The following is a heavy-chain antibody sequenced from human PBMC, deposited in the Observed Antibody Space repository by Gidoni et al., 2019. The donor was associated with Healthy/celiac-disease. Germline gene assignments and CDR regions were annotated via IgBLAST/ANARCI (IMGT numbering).Heavy chain of an antibody. CDR1: GFTFSSYG. Sequence: QVQLVESGGGVVQPGRSLRLSCAASGFTFSSYGMHWVRQAPGKGLEWVAVIWYDGSNKYYADSVKGRFTISRDNSKNTLYLQMNSLRAEDTAVYYCARGGRDYGDYPHFDYWGQGTLVTVSS. CDR2: IWYDGSNK. CDR3: ARGGRDYGDYPHFDY. D-gene: IGHD4-17*01. V-gene: IGHV3-33*01. J-gene: IGHJ4*02.